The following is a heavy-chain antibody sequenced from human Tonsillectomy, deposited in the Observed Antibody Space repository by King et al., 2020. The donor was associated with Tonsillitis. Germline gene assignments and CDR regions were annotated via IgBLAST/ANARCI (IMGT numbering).Heavy chain of an antibody. CDR3: AREGLYLRDYYGMDV. V-gene: IGHV3-30*03. CDR2: ISYDGSNK. J-gene: IGHJ6*02. CDR1: GFTFSSYD. Sequence: VQLVESGGGVVQPGRSLRLSCAASGFTFSSYDMHWVRQAPGKGLEGVAMISYDGSNKYYADSVKGRFTISRDNSKNTLYLQMNSLRAEDTAVYYCAREGLYLRDYYGMDVWGQGTTVTVSS. D-gene: IGHD2-8*01.